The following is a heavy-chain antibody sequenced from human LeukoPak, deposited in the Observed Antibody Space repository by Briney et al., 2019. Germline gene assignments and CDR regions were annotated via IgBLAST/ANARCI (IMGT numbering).Heavy chain of an antibody. Sequence: PSETLSLTCAVYGGSISGYYWSWIRQPPGKGLEWIGEINHSGSTNYNPSLKSRVTISVDTSKNQFSLKLSSVTAADTAVYYCARGRGSSGWYNDYWGQGTLVTVSS. J-gene: IGHJ4*02. V-gene: IGHV4-34*01. D-gene: IGHD6-19*01. CDR3: ARGRGSSGWYNDY. CDR1: GGSISGYY. CDR2: INHSGST.